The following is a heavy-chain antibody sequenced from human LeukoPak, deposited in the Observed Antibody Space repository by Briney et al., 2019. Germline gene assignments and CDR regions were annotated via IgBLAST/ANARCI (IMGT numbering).Heavy chain of an antibody. CDR1: GYTVTSYY. J-gene: IGHJ6*02. CDR2: LNPSGGST. V-gene: IGHV1-46*01. CDR3: ASVYNYGMDV. Sequence: ASVKVSCKASGYTVTSYYMHWVRQAPGQGLEWMGILNPSGGSTSYAQKFQGRATLTRATSTSTVYMEPSSLRSEDTAVYYCASVYNYGMDVWGQGTTVIVSS.